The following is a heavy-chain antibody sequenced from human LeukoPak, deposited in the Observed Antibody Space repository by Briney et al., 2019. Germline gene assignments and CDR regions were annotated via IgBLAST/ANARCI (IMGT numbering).Heavy chain of an antibody. Sequence: GGSLRLSCAASGFTFSSYAMSWVRQAPGKGLEWVSGISGSDGNTYYADSVKGRFTISRDSSKNTLYLQMNSLRAEDTAVYYCAKVHSSGWLFDYWGQGTMVTVSS. CDR2: ISGSDGNT. J-gene: IGHJ4*02. CDR3: AKVHSSGWLFDY. V-gene: IGHV3-23*01. D-gene: IGHD6-19*01. CDR1: GFTFSSYA.